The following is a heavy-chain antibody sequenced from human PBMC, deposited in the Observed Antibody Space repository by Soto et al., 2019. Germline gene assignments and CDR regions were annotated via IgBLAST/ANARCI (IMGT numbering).Heavy chain of an antibody. CDR2: ISAYNGDT. CDR3: ARDVKWELLWGVNWFDP. Sequence: WASVKVSCKASGYTFTSYGISWLRQAPGQGLEWMGWISAYNGDTNNAQKFQGRVTMTTDTSTNTAYMELRSLTSDDTDVYYCARDVKWELLWGVNWFDPWGQGTLVTVSS. V-gene: IGHV1-18*01. D-gene: IGHD1-26*01. CDR1: GYTFTSYG. J-gene: IGHJ5*02.